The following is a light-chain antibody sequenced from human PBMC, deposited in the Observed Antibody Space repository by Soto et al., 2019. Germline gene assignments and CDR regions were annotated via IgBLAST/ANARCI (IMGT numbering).Light chain of an antibody. J-gene: IGLJ1*01. CDR3: SSYTTSSTQV. Sequence: QSALAQPASASGPPGQSVTISRPATTSDVGAYGFVSWYQQHPDKDPKLIIYEVSNGASGVSYRFSGSKSVNTATLTISRLQAEDEADYYCSSYTTSSTQVFGTGTKATGL. V-gene: IGLV2-14*03. CDR2: EVS. CDR1: TSDVGAYGF.